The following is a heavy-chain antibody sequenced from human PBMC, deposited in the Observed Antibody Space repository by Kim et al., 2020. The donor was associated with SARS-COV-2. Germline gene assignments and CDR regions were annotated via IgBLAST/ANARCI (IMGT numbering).Heavy chain of an antibody. J-gene: IGHJ2*01. CDR2: ISGSGGST. CDR3: AKVGSSGWPRSWYFDL. D-gene: IGHD6-19*01. V-gene: IGHV3-23*01. Sequence: GGSLRLSCAASGFTFSNYAMSWVRQAPGKGLEWVSAISGSGGSTYYAESVKGRFTISRDSSENTLYVQMNSLRGEDTAVYYCAKVGSSGWPRSWYFDLWGRGTLVTVSS. CDR1: GFTFSNYA.